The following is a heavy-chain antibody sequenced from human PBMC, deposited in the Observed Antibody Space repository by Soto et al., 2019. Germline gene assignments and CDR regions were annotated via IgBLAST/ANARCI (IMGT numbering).Heavy chain of an antibody. Sequence: QLHLQESGPGLVKPSETLSLDCIVTGDSIGGSRYFWGWIRQPPGKGLEWIGTIADDGRNFYNPSLASRLIVSADKSKNQFSVTLISGTATDTSMYYCARHADTPLIKPPLAFDIWGQGTMVTVSS. CDR3: ARHADTPLIKPPLAFDI. J-gene: IGHJ3*02. V-gene: IGHV4-39*01. CDR2: IADDGRN. D-gene: IGHD5-18*01. CDR1: GDSIGGSRYF.